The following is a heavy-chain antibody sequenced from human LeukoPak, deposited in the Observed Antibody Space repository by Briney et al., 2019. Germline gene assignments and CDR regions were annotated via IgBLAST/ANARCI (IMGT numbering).Heavy chain of an antibody. J-gene: IGHJ4*02. CDR1: GFSFRSYG. CDR3: AKDWGSGFASGSSYLDY. Sequence: QPGGSLRLSCVGSGFSFRSYGMHWVRQAPGKGLEWVAVISFDGRSRYYADSAKGRFTISRDNSKNTLYLQMSSPRAEDTAVYYCAKDWGSGFASGSSYLDYWGQGTLVTVSS. D-gene: IGHD3-10*01. CDR2: ISFDGRSR. V-gene: IGHV3-30*18.